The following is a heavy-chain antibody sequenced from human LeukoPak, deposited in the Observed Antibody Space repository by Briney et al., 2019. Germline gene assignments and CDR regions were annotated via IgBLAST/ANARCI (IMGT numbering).Heavy chain of an antibody. CDR2: ISSSSSYI. CDR1: GFTFNSYS. Sequence: GGSLRLSCAASGFTFNSYSMNWVRQAPGKGLEWVSSISSSSSYIYYADSVKGRFTISRDNAKNSLYLQMNSLRAEDTAVYYCAKDRPDIVVVVAATGASDFDYWGQGTLVTVSS. D-gene: IGHD2-15*01. J-gene: IGHJ4*02. CDR3: AKDRPDIVVVVAATGASDFDY. V-gene: IGHV3-21*04.